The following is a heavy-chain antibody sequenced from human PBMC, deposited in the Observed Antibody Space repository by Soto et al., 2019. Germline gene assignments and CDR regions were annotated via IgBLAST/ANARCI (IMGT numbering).Heavy chain of an antibody. J-gene: IGHJ3*02. Sequence: PVGSLRLSCAASGFTFSSYGMHWVRQAPGKGLEWVAVIWYDGSNKYYADSVKGRFTISRDNSKNTLYLQMNSLRAEDTAVYYCARDLVIVDFDIWGQGTMVTVS. V-gene: IGHV3-33*01. CDR2: IWYDGSNK. D-gene: IGHD3-16*02. CDR3: ARDLVIVDFDI. CDR1: GFTFSSYG.